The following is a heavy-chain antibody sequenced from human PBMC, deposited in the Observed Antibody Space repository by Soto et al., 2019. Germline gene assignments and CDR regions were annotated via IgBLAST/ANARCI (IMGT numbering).Heavy chain of an antibody. Sequence: QVQLVQSGDEVKKPGASVKVSCKASGYIFVNYGIAWVRQAPRQGLEWMGWISPYTGNTHSASKVQGRLTMTTATSTSTADMDLGSLTSDDTAVYYCVMVDNYVTPTPQDVWGQGTTVTVSS. J-gene: IGHJ6*02. CDR1: GYIFVNYG. V-gene: IGHV1-18*01. CDR2: ISPYTGNT. D-gene: IGHD3-16*01. CDR3: VMVDNYVTPTPQDV.